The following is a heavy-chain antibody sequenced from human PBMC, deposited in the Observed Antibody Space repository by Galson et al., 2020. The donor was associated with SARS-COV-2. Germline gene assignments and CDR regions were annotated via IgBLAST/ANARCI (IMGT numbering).Heavy chain of an antibody. D-gene: IGHD3-10*01. CDR1: GFTFSSYA. Sequence: GESLKISCAASGFTFSSYAMHWVRQAPGKGLEWVAVISYDGSNKYYADSVKGRFTISRDNSKNTLYLQMNSLRAEDTAVYYCARDREGHYFDYWGQGTLVTVSS. CDR3: ARDREGHYFDY. V-gene: IGHV3-30-3*01. CDR2: ISYDGSNK. J-gene: IGHJ4*02.